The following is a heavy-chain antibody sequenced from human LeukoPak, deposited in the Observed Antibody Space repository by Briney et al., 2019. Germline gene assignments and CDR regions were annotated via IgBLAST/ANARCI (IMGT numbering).Heavy chain of an antibody. CDR1: GDSVSSNSAA. J-gene: IGHJ6*03. CDR3: ARDRIPTGVDYYYYMDV. CDR2: TYYRSKWYN. D-gene: IGHD7-27*01. Sequence: SQTLSLTCAISGDSVSSNSAAWNWIRQSPSRGLEWRGRTYYRSKWYNDYAVSVKSRITINPDTSKNQFSLQLSSVTPEDTAVYYCARDRIPTGVDYYYYMDVWGKGTTVTVSS. V-gene: IGHV6-1*01.